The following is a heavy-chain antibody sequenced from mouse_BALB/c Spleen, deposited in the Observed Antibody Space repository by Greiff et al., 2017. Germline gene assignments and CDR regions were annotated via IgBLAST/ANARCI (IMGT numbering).Heavy chain of an antibody. D-gene: IGHD2-1*01. CDR3: ARSYYGNSFAY. CDR1: GFSLTSYG. CDR2: IWSGGST. J-gene: IGHJ3*01. V-gene: IGHV2-2*02. Sequence: VQLVESGPGLVQPSQSLSITCTVSGFSLTSYGVHWVRQSPGKGLEWLGVIWSGGSTDYNAAFISRLSISKDNSTSQVFFKMNSLQANDTAIYYCARSYYGNSFAYWGQGTLVTVSA.